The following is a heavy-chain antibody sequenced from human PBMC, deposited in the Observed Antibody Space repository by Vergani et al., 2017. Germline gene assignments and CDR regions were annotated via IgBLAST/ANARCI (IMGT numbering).Heavy chain of an antibody. J-gene: IGHJ6*03. V-gene: IGHV3-30-3*01. CDR1: GFTFSSYA. Sequence: QVQLVESGGGVVQPGRSLRLSCAASGFTFSSYAMHWVRQAPGKGLEWVAVISYDGSNKYYADSVKGRFTISRDNSKNTLYLQMNSLRAEDTAVYYCAGYYYMDVWGKGTTVTVSS. CDR3: AGYYYMDV. CDR2: ISYDGSNK.